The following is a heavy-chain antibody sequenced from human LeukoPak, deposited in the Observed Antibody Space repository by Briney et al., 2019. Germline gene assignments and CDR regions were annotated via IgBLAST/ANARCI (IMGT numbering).Heavy chain of an antibody. J-gene: IGHJ3*02. CDR1: GGSISSYY. V-gene: IGHV4-39*07. Sequence: ASETLSLTCTVSGGSISSYYWGWIRQPPGKGLEWIGNIFYSGSTYYSPSLKSRVTISLDTSRNQFSLKLNSVTAADTAVYYCAKSNGYGLVDIWGQGTMVTVSS. CDR3: AKSNGYGLVDI. CDR2: IFYSGST. D-gene: IGHD3-10*01.